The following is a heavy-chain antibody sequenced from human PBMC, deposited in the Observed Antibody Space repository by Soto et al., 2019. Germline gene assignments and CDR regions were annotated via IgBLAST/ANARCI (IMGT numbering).Heavy chain of an antibody. V-gene: IGHV3-9*01. D-gene: IGHD4-4*01. CDR1: GFTFQNYA. Sequence: EVHLVESGGGLVQPGRSLRLSCAASGFTFQNYAMHWVRLVPGKGLEWVSGISWNGGTIGYADSVKGRFTISRDNAKNSLYLQMNSLRAEDTAFYYCTKDKLYSNYEYYFDYWGQGTLVTVSS. CDR2: ISWNGGTI. J-gene: IGHJ4*02. CDR3: TKDKLYSNYEYYFDY.